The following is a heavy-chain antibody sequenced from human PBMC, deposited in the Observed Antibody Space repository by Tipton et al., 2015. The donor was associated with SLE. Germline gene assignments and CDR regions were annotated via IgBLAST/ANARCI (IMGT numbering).Heavy chain of an antibody. V-gene: IGHV4-59*11. D-gene: IGHD6-19*01. J-gene: IGHJ3*02. CDR1: GGSFSGHY. CDR2: IYYSGST. Sequence: TLSLTCAVYGGSFSGHYWSWIRQPPGKGLEWIGYIYYSGSTNYNPSLKSRVTISVDTSKNQFSLKLSSVTAADTAVHYCARDRSGWYSDIWGQGTMVTVSS. CDR3: ARDRSGWYSDI.